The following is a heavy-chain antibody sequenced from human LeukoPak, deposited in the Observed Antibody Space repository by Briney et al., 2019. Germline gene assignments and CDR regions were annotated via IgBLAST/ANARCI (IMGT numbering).Heavy chain of an antibody. Sequence: ESGPTLVKPTQTLTLTCTFSGFSLSTSGMCVSWIRQPPGKALEWLARIDWDDDKYYSTSLKTRLTISKDTSKNQVVLTMTNMDPVDTATYYCARIRGPYCSGGSCYYYGMDVWGQGTTVTVSS. V-gene: IGHV2-70*11. CDR3: ARIRGPYCSGGSCYYYGMDV. D-gene: IGHD2-15*01. J-gene: IGHJ6*02. CDR1: GFSLSTSGMC. CDR2: IDWDDDK.